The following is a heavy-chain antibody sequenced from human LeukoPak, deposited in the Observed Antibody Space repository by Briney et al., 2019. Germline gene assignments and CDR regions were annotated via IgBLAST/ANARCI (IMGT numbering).Heavy chain of an antibody. CDR2: ISYDGSNK. D-gene: IGHD5-12*01. Sequence: PGGSLRLSCAASGFTFSNYGMHWVRQAPGKGLEWVAVISYDGSNKYYANSVKGRFTISRDNSKNTLYLQMNSLRAEDTAVYYCAKEGLNGYVEGGDDDWGQGTLVTVSS. J-gene: IGHJ4*02. CDR1: GFTFSNYG. V-gene: IGHV3-30*18. CDR3: AKEGLNGYVEGGDDD.